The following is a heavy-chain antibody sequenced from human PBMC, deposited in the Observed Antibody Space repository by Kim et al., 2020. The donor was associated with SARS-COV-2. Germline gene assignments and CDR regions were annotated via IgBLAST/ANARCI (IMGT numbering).Heavy chain of an antibody. Sequence: SETLSLTCTVSGGSISSYYWSWIRQPPGKGLEWIGYIYYSGSTNYNPSLKSRVTISVDTSKNQFSLKLSSVTAADTAVYYCARGGEWEPEGCDIWGQGTMVPVSS. CDR3: ARGGEWEPEGCDI. V-gene: IGHV4-59*01. J-gene: IGHJ3*02. CDR2: IYYSGST. CDR1: GGSISSYY. D-gene: IGHD1-26*01.